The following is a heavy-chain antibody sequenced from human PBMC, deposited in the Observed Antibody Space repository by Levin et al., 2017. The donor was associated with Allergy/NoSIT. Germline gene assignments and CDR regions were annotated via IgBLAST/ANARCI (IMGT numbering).Heavy chain of an antibody. V-gene: IGHV4-59*01. CDR3: ARDRVITSGSTYYYYGMDV. D-gene: IGHD2-15*01. CDR2: LSSSGNS. CDR1: GGSISTYF. Sequence: SQTLSLPCTVSGGSISTYFWSWIRQPPGKGLEWIGHLSSSGNSNYNPSLKSRVTISVDTSKNQLSLKLTSVTAADRAVYYCARDRVITSGSTYYYYGMDVWGQGTTVTVSS. J-gene: IGHJ6*02.